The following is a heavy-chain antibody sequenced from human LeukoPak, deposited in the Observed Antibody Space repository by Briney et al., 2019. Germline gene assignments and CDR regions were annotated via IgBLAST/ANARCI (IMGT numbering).Heavy chain of an antibody. J-gene: IGHJ4*02. CDR2: INPGGSSI. V-gene: IGHV3-74*01. CDR1: GFTFSSYW. CDR3: AREGGSSSWCCGY. D-gene: IGHD6-13*01. Sequence: GGSLRLSCAASGFTFSSYWMHWVRQVPGKGLVWVARINPGGSSITYADSVKGRFTISRDNAKNSLYLQMNSLRAEDTAVYYCAREGGSSSWCCGYWGQGTLVTVSS.